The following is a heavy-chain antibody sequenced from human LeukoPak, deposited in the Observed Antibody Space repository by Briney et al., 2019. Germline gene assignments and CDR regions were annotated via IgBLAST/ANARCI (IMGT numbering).Heavy chain of an antibody. J-gene: IGHJ5*02. Sequence: WASVKVSCKASGYTFTSYGISWVRQAPGQGLEWMGWISAYNGNTNYAQKLQGRVTMTTDTSTSTAYMELRSLRSDDTAVYYCARVFGDYGPGNWFDPWGQGTLVTVSS. D-gene: IGHD4-17*01. CDR2: ISAYNGNT. CDR1: GYTFTSYG. CDR3: ARVFGDYGPGNWFDP. V-gene: IGHV1-18*01.